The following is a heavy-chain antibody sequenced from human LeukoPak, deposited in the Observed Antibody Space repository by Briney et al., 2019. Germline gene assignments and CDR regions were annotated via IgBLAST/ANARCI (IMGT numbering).Heavy chain of an antibody. J-gene: IGHJ6*02. D-gene: IGHD5-18*01. CDR3: AKCYGNSYYYYYGMDV. CDR1: GFTFNNYA. Sequence: PGGSLRLSCAGSGFTFNNYAMSWVRQAPGKGLEWVSTIGGSGGSTYFAYYADSVKGRFTISRDHSNNTLYLQMNSLRAEDTAVYYCAKCYGNSYYYYYGMDVWGQGTTVTVSS. CDR2: IGGSGGSTYFA. V-gene: IGHV3-23*01.